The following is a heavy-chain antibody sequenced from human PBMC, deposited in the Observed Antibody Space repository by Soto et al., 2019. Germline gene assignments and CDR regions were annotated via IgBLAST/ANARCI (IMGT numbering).Heavy chain of an antibody. Sequence: PGGSLRLSCAASGFTFSRFSMHWARQAPGKGLEWVSGISGGGGDTSYADSVRGRFTCSRDNSKNTLYLQMNSLRAEDTALYYCAKSLFGGPDIWGQGTMVTVSS. J-gene: IGHJ3*02. CDR1: GFTFSRFS. V-gene: IGHV3-23*01. CDR3: AKSLFGGPDI. CDR2: ISGGGGDT. D-gene: IGHD2-15*01.